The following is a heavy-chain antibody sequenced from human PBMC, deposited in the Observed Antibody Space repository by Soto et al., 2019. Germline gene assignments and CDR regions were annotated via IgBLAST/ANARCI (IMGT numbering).Heavy chain of an antibody. CDR2: IYPGDSDT. CDR1: GYSFTSYW. V-gene: IGHV5-51*01. J-gene: IGHJ5*02. D-gene: IGHD6-13*01. CDR3: ARHISEWQQLGGRFDP. Sequence: LQISCKGSGYSFTSYWIGWVRQMPGKGLEWMGIIYPGDSDTRYSPSFRGQVAISADKSISTAYLQWSSLKASDTAMYYCARHISEWQQLGGRFDPWGQGTLVTVSS.